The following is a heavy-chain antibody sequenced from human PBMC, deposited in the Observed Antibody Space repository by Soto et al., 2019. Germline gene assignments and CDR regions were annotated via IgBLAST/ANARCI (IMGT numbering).Heavy chain of an antibody. CDR1: GGYFSPNC. CDR2: IYYGGTT. V-gene: IGHV4-59*12. D-gene: IGHD3-10*01. J-gene: IGHJ4*02. CDR3: VREYYYNSWSFRN. Sequence: SETLSLTSPVFGGYFSPNCWSWIRQPPGKGLEWVGYIYYGGTTSYNPSLQSRATISLETSKSQFSLQLNSVTPEYTAVYYCVREYYYNSWSFRNWGRGTLVTVSS.